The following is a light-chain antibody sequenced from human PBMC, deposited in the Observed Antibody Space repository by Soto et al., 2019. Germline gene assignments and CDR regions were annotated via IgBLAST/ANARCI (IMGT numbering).Light chain of an antibody. Sequence: EIVLTQSPGTLSVSPGERATLSCRSSQSVSSSYLAWYQQKRGQAPRLLIYDISSRATGVPARFNGSGSGTEFTLSISGLQSEDFAVYFCQQYNNWPFSFGQGTRLEIK. V-gene: IGKV3-15*01. CDR3: QQYNNWPFS. CDR2: DIS. J-gene: IGKJ5*01. CDR1: QSVSSSY.